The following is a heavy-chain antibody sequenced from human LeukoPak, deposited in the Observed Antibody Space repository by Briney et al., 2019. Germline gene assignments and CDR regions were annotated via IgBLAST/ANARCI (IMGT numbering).Heavy chain of an antibody. D-gene: IGHD3-10*01. Sequence: GESLKISCKGSGYSFTSYWIGWVRQMPGKGLEWMGIIYPGDSDTRNSPSFQGQVTISADKSISTAYLQWSSLKASDTAMYYCARLYSYYGSGSYYNDAFDIWGQGTMVTVSS. V-gene: IGHV5-51*01. CDR3: ARLYSYYGSGSYYNDAFDI. J-gene: IGHJ3*02. CDR1: GYSFTSYW. CDR2: IYPGDSDT.